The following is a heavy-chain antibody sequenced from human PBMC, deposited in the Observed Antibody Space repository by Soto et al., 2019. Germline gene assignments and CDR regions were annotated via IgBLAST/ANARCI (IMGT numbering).Heavy chain of an antibody. CDR2: ISPNNGNT. CDR1: GYTFTSYD. D-gene: IGHD5-12*01. V-gene: IGHV1-18*04. CDR3: ATSYDSGFDP. J-gene: IGHJ5*02. Sequence: ASLKVSCRASGYTFTSYDISLVRQAPGQGLEWMGLISPNNGNTNYAQKFQVRVTMTADTSTSTAYMELRSLRSDDTAVYYCATSYDSGFDPWGQGTLVTVSS.